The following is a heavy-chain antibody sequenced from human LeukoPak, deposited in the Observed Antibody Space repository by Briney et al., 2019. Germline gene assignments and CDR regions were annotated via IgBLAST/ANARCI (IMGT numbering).Heavy chain of an antibody. D-gene: IGHD3-9*01. J-gene: IGHJ5*02. CDR2: ISSSSSDI. CDR1: GFILSSYS. CDR3: FTISCGRWSDT. V-gene: IGHV3-21*01. Sequence: GGSLRLSCAASGFILSSYSMNWVRHAPGKGLEWVSSISSSSSDIYYADSVKGRFTISRDNATNSLYLQMNSLRAEDTAVYYCFTISCGRWSDTWGQGTLVTVSS.